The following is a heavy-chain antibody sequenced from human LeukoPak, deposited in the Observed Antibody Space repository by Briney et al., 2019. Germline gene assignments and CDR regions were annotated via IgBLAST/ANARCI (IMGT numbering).Heavy chain of an antibody. J-gene: IGHJ3*01. CDR1: GYTFTNYA. CDR3: AREDPGGAFDV. D-gene: IGHD3-16*01. V-gene: IGHV1-18*01. Sequence: ASVEVSCKASGYTFTNYAISWVRQAPGQGLEWMGWIGTYNGSPDYAQSLQGRVTMTTDTSTSTAYMELRSLKSEDTAVYYCAREDPGGAFDVWGRGTMVTVSS. CDR2: IGTYNGSP.